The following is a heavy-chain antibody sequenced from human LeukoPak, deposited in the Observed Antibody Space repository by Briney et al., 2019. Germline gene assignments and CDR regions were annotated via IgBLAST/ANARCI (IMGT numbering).Heavy chain of an antibody. J-gene: IGHJ5*02. D-gene: IGHD1-26*01. CDR1: GFTVSSNY. V-gene: IGHV3-66*01. CDR3: ARDSSATGAYA. Sequence: GGSLRLSCAASGFTVSSNYMSWVRQAPGEGLEWVSVIYSGGSTYYADSVKGRFTISRDNSKNTLYLQMNSLRAEDTAVYYCARDSSATGAYAWGQGTLVTVSS. CDR2: IYSGGST.